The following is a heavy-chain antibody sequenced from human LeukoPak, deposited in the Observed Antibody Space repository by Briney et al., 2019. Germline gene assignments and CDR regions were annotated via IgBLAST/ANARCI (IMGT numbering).Heavy chain of an antibody. Sequence: PSETLSLTCTVSGGSISSGSYYWSWSRQPAEKGLEWIGYIYYSGSTNYNPSLKSRVTISVDTSKYQFSLKLSSLTAADTAVYFCARGGDGLITFFDYWGQGTLVTVSS. V-gene: IGHV4-61*10. D-gene: IGHD3-9*01. CDR3: ARGGDGLITFFDY. J-gene: IGHJ4*02. CDR2: IYYSGST. CDR1: GGSISSGSYY.